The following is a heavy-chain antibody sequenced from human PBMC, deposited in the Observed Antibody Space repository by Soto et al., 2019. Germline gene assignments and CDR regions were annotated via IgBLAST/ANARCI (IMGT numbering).Heavy chain of an antibody. J-gene: IGHJ6*03. CDR3: ARGFIPPYSSSGYHYYYMDV. CDR2: MNPNSGNT. CDR1: GYTFTSYD. Sequence: ASVKVSCKASGYTFTSYDINWVRQATGQGLEWMGWMNPNSGNTGYAQKFQGRVTMTRNTSISTAYMELSSLRSEDTAVYYCARGFIPPYSSSGYHYYYMDVWGKGTTVTVSS. D-gene: IGHD6-13*01. V-gene: IGHV1-8*01.